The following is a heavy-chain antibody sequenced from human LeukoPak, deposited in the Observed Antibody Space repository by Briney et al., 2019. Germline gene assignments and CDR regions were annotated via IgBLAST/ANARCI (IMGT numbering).Heavy chain of an antibody. V-gene: IGHV3-23*01. J-gene: IGHJ3*02. CDR3: AKDAWDLDAFDI. D-gene: IGHD1-26*01. Sequence: GGSLRLSCAASGFTFRSFAMIWVRQAPGKGLEWVSGISGSGISTYYADSVKGRFTISRDNSKNTLYLQMNSLRPEDTAVYYCAKDAWDLDAFDIWGQGTMLTVSS. CDR1: GFTFRSFA. CDR2: ISGSGIST.